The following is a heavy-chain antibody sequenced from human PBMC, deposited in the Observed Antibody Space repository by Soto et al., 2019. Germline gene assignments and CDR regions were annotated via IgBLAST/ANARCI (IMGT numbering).Heavy chain of an antibody. CDR2: IYPEYSET. J-gene: IGHJ4*02. CDR3: ARGDDTVITGPPRY. D-gene: IGHD1-20*01. V-gene: IGHV5-51*01. Sequence: PGESLKISWQASVYTFSDYWIGWVRQMPGKGLELMGIIYPEYSETKYRPSFQGHVIMSVDKSINTAYLQWSSLKASDTAMYYCARGDDTVITGPPRYWGQGTQVTVS. CDR1: VYTFSDYW.